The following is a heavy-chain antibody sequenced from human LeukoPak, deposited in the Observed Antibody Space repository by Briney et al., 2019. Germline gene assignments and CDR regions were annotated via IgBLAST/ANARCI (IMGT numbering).Heavy chain of an antibody. J-gene: IGHJ4*02. CDR2: IKQDGSEK. D-gene: IGHD6-13*01. CDR3: ARDSTTRTIAAAGTDY. CDR1: GFTVSSKH. V-gene: IGHV3-7*01. Sequence: GGSLRLSCAASGFTVSSKHMSWVRQAPGKGLEWVANIKQDGSEKYYVDSVKGRFTISRDNAKNSLYLRMNSLRAEDTAVYYCARDSTTRTIAAAGTDYWGQGTLVTVSS.